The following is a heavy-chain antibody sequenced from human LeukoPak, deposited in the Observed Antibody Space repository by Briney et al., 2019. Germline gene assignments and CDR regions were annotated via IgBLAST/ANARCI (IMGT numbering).Heavy chain of an antibody. J-gene: IGHJ4*02. V-gene: IGHV4-4*09. CDR3: ARFRRVKYCFDY. CDR1: GGSISSYY. CDR2: IYTSGST. Sequence: SETLSLTCTVSGGSISSYYWSWIRQPPGKGLEWIGYIYTSGSTNYNPSLKSRVTISVDTSKNQFSLKLGSVTAADTAVYYCARFRRVKYCFDYWGQGTLVTVSS.